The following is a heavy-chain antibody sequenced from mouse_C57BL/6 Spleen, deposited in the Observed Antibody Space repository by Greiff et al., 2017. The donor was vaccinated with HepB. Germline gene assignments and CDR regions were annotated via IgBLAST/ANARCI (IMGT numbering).Heavy chain of an antibody. CDR3: ARSGDGYYDY. V-gene: IGHV1-26*01. D-gene: IGHD2-3*01. J-gene: IGHJ2*01. Sequence: EVKLQQSGPELVKPGASVKISCKASGYTFTDYYMNWVKQSHGKSLEWIGDINPNNGGTSYNQKFKGKATLTVDKSSSTAYMELRGLTSEDSAVYYCARSGDGYYDYWGQGTTLTVSS. CDR1: GYTFTDYY. CDR2: INPNNGGT.